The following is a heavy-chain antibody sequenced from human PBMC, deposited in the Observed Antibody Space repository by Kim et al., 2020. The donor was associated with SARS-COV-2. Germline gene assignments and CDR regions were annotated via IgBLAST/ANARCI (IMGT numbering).Heavy chain of an antibody. J-gene: IGHJ4*02. D-gene: IGHD2-15*01. CDR3: ARDHPSEGDTLLDY. V-gene: IGHV3-48*04. Sequence: GGSLRLSCAASGFTFRDYSMNWVRQAPGRGLEWLSYLAGIGGNVYYAASVRGRFTISRDNAKNSLFLQMNDLRVEDTALYYCARDHPSEGDTLLDYWGQGTLVTVSS. CDR2: LAGIGGNV. CDR1: GFTFRDYS.